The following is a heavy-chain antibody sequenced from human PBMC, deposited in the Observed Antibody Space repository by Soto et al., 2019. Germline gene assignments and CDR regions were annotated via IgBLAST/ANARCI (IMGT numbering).Heavy chain of an antibody. V-gene: IGHV3-48*03. CDR2: ISSSGSTI. D-gene: IGHD3-22*01. Sequence: GGSLRLSCAASGFTFSSYEMNWVRQAPGKGLEWVSYISSSGSTIYYADSVKGRFTISRDNAKNSLYLQMNSLRAEDTAVYYCARVNYYDSSGYYLDYWGQGTLVTVSS. CDR3: ARVNYYDSSGYYLDY. J-gene: IGHJ4*02. CDR1: GFTFSSYE.